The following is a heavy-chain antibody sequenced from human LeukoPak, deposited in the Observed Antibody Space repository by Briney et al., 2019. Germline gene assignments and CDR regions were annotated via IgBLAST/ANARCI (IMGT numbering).Heavy chain of an antibody. CDR1: GGPIISGDYY. D-gene: IGHD5-12*01. CDR3: AREYSAFDLHYYFYMDV. V-gene: IGHV4-31*03. Sequence: SQTLSLTCTVSGGPIISGDYYWTWIRQNPGKGLEWIGYSFHSGGTYYNPSLKSRLTISVDTTKNQFSLKLRSVTAADTAVYYCAREYSAFDLHYYFYMDVWGKGTTVTVSS. CDR2: SFHSGGT. J-gene: IGHJ6*03.